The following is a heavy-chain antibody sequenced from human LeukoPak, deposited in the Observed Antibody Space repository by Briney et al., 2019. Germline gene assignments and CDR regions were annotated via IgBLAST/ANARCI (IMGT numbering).Heavy chain of an antibody. CDR2: IYHSGST. J-gene: IGHJ4*02. CDR1: GYSISSGYY. D-gene: IGHD3-10*01. CDR3: ARCVVRGVEGY. Sequence: SETLSLTCTVSGYSISSGYYWGWIRQPPGKGLEWIGSIYHSGSTYYNPSLKSRVTISVDTSKNQFSLKLSSVTAADTAVYYCARCVVRGVEGYWGQGTLVTVSS. V-gene: IGHV4-38-2*02.